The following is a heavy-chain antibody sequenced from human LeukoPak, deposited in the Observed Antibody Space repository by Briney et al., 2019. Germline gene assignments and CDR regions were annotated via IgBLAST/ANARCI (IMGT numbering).Heavy chain of an antibody. CDR2: LSGSGITT. V-gene: IGHV3-23*01. CDR3: AKGIYSSGWSYFDY. J-gene: IGHJ4*01. CDR1: GFTFSNSA. D-gene: IGHD6-19*01. Sequence: GGSLRLSCAASGFTFSNSAMSWVRQAPGEGLEWVSTLSGSGITTYYADPVKGRFTISRDNSKNTLYLQMNSLRAEDTAVYYCAKGIYSSGWSYFDYWGHGTLVTVSS.